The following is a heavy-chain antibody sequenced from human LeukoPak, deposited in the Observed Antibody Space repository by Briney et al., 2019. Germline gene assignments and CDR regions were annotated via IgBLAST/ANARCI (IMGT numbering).Heavy chain of an antibody. J-gene: IGHJ3*02. CDR1: GFTFNEYD. CDR3: ARLRGYSYGINGFDI. CDR2: IGTAHDA. V-gene: IGHV3-13*01. Sequence: PGGSLRLSCAASGFTFNEYDMHWGREATTKGLGWLSGIGTAHDAHYAGSVKGRFTISRESATNSVYLQMNSLRDGDTAVYYCARLRGYSYGINGFDIWGQGTMVTVSS. D-gene: IGHD5-18*01.